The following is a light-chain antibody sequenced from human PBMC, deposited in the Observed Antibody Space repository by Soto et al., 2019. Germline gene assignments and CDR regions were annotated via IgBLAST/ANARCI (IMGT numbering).Light chain of an antibody. CDR3: QKLNSYPQT. Sequence: IQLTQSPSSLSASVGDRVTITCQASRGISSYLAWYQQKPGKAPKLLVYSASTLQSGVPSRFSGSGSGPDFNLTISSLQPEDSATYFCQKLNSYPQTCGQGTRLEIK. CDR1: RGISSY. J-gene: IGKJ5*01. V-gene: IGKV1-9*01. CDR2: SAS.